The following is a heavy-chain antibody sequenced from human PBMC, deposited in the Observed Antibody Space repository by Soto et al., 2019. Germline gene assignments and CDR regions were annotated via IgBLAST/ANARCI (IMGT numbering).Heavy chain of an antibody. Sequence: EVQLVESEGGLVQPGGSLRLSCAASGFTFSGYWMSWVRQAPGKGLEWVANIKQDGSEQFYVDSVKGRFTISRDNAKNSLYLQMNSLRAEDTAAYYCAREAVWDQGTTVTVSS. CDR3: AREAV. CDR1: GFTFSGYW. V-gene: IGHV3-7*05. CDR2: IKQDGSEQ. J-gene: IGHJ6*02.